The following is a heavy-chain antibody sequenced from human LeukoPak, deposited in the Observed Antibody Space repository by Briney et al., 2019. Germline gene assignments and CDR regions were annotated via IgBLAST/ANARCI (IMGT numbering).Heavy chain of an antibody. CDR1: GGSISSGDYY. J-gene: IGHJ4*02. CDR3: ARAFGVVIGDY. V-gene: IGHV4-30-4*08. Sequence: SQTLSLTCTVSGGSISSGDYYWSWIRQPPGKGLEWIGYIYYSGSTYYNPSLKSRVTISVDTSKNQFSLKLSSVTAAGTAVYYCARAFGVVIGDYWGQGTLVTVSS. CDR2: IYYSGST. D-gene: IGHD3-3*01.